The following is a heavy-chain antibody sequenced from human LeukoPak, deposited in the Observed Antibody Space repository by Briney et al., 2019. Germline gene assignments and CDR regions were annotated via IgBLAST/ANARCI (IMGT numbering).Heavy chain of an antibody. CDR1: GFTFSSYT. Sequence: GGSLRLSCAASGFTFSSYTMYWVRQAPGKGLEYVSAISSNGGSTYYANSVKGRFTISRDNSKNTLYLQMGSLRAEDMAVYYCARWRHSSGYYYDDWGQGTLVTVSS. CDR3: ARWRHSSGYYYDD. J-gene: IGHJ4*02. V-gene: IGHV3-64*01. D-gene: IGHD3-22*01. CDR2: ISSNGGST.